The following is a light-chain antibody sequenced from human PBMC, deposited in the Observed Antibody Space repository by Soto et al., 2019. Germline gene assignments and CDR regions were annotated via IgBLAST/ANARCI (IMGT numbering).Light chain of an antibody. CDR2: EVT. V-gene: IGLV2-14*01. Sequence: QPVLTQPASVSGSPGQSITISCTGTSSDVGGYNYVSWYQQHPGKAPKLIIYEVTNRPSGVSNRFSGSKSGNTAALTISGLQAEDEADYYCSSYTLSSTYLFGSGTKVTVL. CDR1: SSDVGGYNY. J-gene: IGLJ1*01. CDR3: SSYTLSSTYL.